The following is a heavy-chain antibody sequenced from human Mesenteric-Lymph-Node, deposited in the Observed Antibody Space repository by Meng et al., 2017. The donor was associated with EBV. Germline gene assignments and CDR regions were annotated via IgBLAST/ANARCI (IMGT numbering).Heavy chain of an antibody. D-gene: IGHD3-10*01. V-gene: IGHV4-30-4*01. CDR3: ARGAYEGSGSKFAD. Sequence: VRLKESGPGPVQPSQTLSLTFAVSGGSISSGGYYWTWIRQPPGKGLEWIGYMYSSGSTYYNPSLESRFAMSLDTYKNQFSLRLTSVTAADTALYYCARGAYEGSGSKFADWGQGTLVTVSS. CDR1: GGSISSGGYY. CDR2: MYSSGST. J-gene: IGHJ4*02.